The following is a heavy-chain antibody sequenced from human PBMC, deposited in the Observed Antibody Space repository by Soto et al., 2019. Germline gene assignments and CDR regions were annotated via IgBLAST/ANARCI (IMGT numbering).Heavy chain of an antibody. D-gene: IGHD6-13*01. CDR1: GFPFSSYA. CDR3: AKDLHSSSWFDY. J-gene: IGHJ4*02. Sequence: WVSLRLSCAASGFPFSSYAMSWVRQAPGKGLEWVSAISGSGGSTYYADSVKGRFTISRDNSKNTLYLQMNSLRAEDTAVYYCAKDLHSSSWFDYWGQGTLVTVSS. V-gene: IGHV3-23*01. CDR2: ISGSGGST.